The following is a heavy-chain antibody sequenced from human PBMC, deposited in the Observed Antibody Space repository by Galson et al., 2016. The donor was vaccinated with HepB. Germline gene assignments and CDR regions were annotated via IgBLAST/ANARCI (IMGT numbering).Heavy chain of an antibody. Sequence: SLRLSCAASGITFSRHVMHWVRQAPGKGLEWVAFIWYDGSKKYYGTSVEGRFTISRDNSRNTLYLQMNSLRAEDTAVYYCARDRATYDSSGYWFDYWGQGTLVTVSS. D-gene: IGHD3-22*01. CDR3: ARDRATYDSSGYWFDY. J-gene: IGHJ4*02. CDR2: IWYDGSKK. CDR1: GITFSRHV. V-gene: IGHV3-33*01.